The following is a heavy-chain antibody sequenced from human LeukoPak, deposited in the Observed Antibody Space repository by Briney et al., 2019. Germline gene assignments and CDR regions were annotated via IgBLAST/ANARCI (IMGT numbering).Heavy chain of an antibody. Sequence: PSETLSLTCTVSGDSIISYFWSWIRLPPGKGLEWIGYIYYIGSTTYNPSLKSRVTMSVDTSKNQFSLKLSSVTAADTAVYYCARRSPSLDWFDPWGQGTLVTVSS. D-gene: IGHD6-6*01. CDR1: GDSIISYF. CDR3: ARRSPSLDWFDP. CDR2: IYYIGST. V-gene: IGHV4-59*01. J-gene: IGHJ5*02.